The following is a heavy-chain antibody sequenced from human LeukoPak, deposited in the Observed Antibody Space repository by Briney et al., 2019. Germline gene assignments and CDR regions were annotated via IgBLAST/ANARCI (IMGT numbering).Heavy chain of an antibody. D-gene: IGHD4-23*01. Sequence: GGSLRLSCAASGFTFSSYWMNWVRQVPGKGLVWVSRIASDGNNRDYADSVKGRFTISRDNAKNTLYLQMNSLRVEDTAVYYCARGRPHGNDYWGQGTLVTVSS. CDR2: IASDGNNR. CDR1: GFTFSSYW. J-gene: IGHJ4*02. V-gene: IGHV3-74*01. CDR3: ARGRPHGNDY.